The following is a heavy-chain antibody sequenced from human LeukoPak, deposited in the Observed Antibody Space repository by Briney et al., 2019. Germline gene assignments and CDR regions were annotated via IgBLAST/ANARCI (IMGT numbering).Heavy chain of an antibody. CDR2: IYSGGST. V-gene: IGHV3-53*01. CDR3: ARGIAVAGFDY. CDR1: GGSFSGYY. D-gene: IGHD6-19*01. J-gene: IGHJ4*02. Sequence: ETLSLTCAVYGGSFSGYYWSWVRQAPGKGLEWVSVIYSGGSTYYADSVKGRFTISRDNSKNTLYLQMNSLRAEDTAVYYCARGIAVAGFDYWGQGTLVTVSS.